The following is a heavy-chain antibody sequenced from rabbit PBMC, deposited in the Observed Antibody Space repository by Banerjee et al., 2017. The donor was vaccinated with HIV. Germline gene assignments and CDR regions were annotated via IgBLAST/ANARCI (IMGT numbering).Heavy chain of an antibody. Sequence: QQQLVESGGGLVKPGASLTLTCKASGFSFSSGAMSWVRQAPGKGLEWIGYIYINSGTTDYASWAKGRFTISKSTSLNTVTLQMTSLTVADTATYFCARDGYNLAWSLWGQGTLVTVS. J-gene: IGHJ3*01. D-gene: IGHD3-1*01. CDR3: ARDGYNLAWSL. V-gene: IGHV1S47*01. CDR1: GFSFSSGA. CDR2: IYINSGTT.